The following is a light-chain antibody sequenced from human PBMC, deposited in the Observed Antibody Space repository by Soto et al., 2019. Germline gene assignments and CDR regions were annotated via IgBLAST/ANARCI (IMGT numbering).Light chain of an antibody. V-gene: IGLV2-11*01. CDR3: CSYAGSYVV. J-gene: IGLJ2*01. CDR1: SSDVGGYNY. CDR2: DVS. Sequence: QPVLTQPRSVSGSPGQSVTISCTGTSSDVGGYNYVSWYQQHPGKAPKLMIYDVSTRPSGVPDRFSGSNSGNTASLTISGLRAEDEADYYCCSYAGSYVVFGGGTKLTVL.